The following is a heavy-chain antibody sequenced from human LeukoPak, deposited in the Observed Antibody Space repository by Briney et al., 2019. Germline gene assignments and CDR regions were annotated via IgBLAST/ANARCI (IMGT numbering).Heavy chain of an antibody. CDR1: GGSISSYY. CDR3: ARLNVYSIYGAFDI. Sequence: PSETLSLTCTVSGGSISSYYWSWIRQPPGKGLEWIGYIYYSGSTNYNPSLKSRVTISVDTSKNQFSLKLSSVTAADTAVYYCARLNVYSIYGAFDIWGQGTMVTVSS. CDR2: IYYSGST. V-gene: IGHV4-59*08. D-gene: IGHD2-21*01. J-gene: IGHJ3*02.